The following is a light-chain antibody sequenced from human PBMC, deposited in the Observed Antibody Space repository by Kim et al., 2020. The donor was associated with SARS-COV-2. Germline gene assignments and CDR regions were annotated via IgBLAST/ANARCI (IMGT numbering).Light chain of an antibody. CDR1: QSVSNN. V-gene: IGKV3-15*01. Sequence: SPGESATLSCRASQSVSNNLAWYQHTPGRPPRLLIYGASTRATGVPARFSGSGSGTDFTLTVSSLQSEDFAVYYCHHYNDWPPGDTFGQGTKLEI. J-gene: IGKJ2*01. CDR2: GAS. CDR3: HHYNDWPPGDT.